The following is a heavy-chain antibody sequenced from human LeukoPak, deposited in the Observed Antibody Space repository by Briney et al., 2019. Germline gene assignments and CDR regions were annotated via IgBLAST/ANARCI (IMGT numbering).Heavy chain of an antibody. CDR2: IGIAGDT. J-gene: IGHJ4*02. CDR3: VGADYDILTGYYIDY. CDR1: GFTLSSHD. Sequence: GGSLRLSCAASGFTLSSHDIHWVRQATGKGLEWVAGIGIAGDTRYRDSVKGRFTISRENAKNSLNLQMNSLRAEDTAVYYCVGADYDILTGYYIDYWGQGTLVTVSS. V-gene: IGHV3-13*04. D-gene: IGHD3-9*01.